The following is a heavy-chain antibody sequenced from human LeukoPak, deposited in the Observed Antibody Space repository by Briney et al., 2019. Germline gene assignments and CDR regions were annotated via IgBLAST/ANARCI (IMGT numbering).Heavy chain of an antibody. Sequence: GESQKISCKGSGYTFTNYWIGWVRKLPGKGLEYMGIIYPGDSDTRYSPSFQGQVTISADKSISTAYLQWSSLKASDTAMYYCARHPGIFGVVSLRFDPWGQGTLVTVSS. CDR2: IYPGDSDT. V-gene: IGHV5-51*01. CDR3: ARHPGIFGVVSLRFDP. CDR1: GYTFTNYW. J-gene: IGHJ5*02. D-gene: IGHD3-3*01.